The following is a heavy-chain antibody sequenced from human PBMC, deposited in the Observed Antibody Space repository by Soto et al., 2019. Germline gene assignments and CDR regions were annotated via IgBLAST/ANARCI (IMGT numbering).Heavy chain of an antibody. J-gene: IGHJ6*02. CDR3: ASSSFRRSGDLFHGVDD. V-gene: IGHV4-34*01. Sequence: SETLSLTCAVYGGSFSGYDWTWIRQPPGTGLEWIGEINHSGSTNYNPSLKSRVTISVDTSKNQFSLKLTSVTAEDTALYFCASSSFRRSGDLFHGVDDWGQGTTVSVSS. D-gene: IGHD3-10*01. CDR1: GGSFSGYD. CDR2: INHSGST.